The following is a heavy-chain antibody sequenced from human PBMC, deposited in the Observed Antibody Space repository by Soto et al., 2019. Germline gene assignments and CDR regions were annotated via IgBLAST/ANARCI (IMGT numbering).Heavy chain of an antibody. J-gene: IGHJ4*02. CDR1: GFTFSSYA. CDR3: SRERAARLDY. V-gene: IGHV3-11*01. CDR2: INSRGSSI. Sequence: GGSLRLSCAASGFTFSSYAMSWVRQAPGKGLEWVSYINSRGSSISYADSVKGRFTISRDNAKNSVYRQMNSLRAEDTAIYYCSRERAARLDYWGQGTLVTVSS. D-gene: IGHD6-6*01.